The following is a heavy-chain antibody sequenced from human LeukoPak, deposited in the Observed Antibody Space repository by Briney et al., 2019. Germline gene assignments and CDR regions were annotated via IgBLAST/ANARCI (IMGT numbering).Heavy chain of an antibody. CDR3: ASSTQISKYADY. J-gene: IGHJ4*02. D-gene: IGHD2-2*01. CDR1: GFTFSSYA. Sequence: GGSLRLSCAASGFTFSSYAMSFLRRAPGKGLEWVSAISDDFGTYHADSVKGRFTISRDNSRNTLYLQMTSLRAEDTAVYYCASSTQISKYADYWGQGALVTVSS. CDR2: ISDDFGT. V-gene: IGHV3-23*01.